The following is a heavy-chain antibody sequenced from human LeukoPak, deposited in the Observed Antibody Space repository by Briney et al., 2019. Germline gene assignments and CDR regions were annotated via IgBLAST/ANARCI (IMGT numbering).Heavy chain of an antibody. CDR3: SKDLTSDFGGDLDP. Sequence: GGSLRLSCAASGFTFSSHSMHWVRQAPGKGLEWVAAISYDGSNKYHADPVKGRFTISRDNSKNTLDLQMNSLRVEDAAVYYCSKDLTSDFGGDLDPWGQGTLVTVSS. J-gene: IGHJ5*02. V-gene: IGHV3-30*18. CDR2: ISYDGSNK. CDR1: GFTFSSHS. D-gene: IGHD3-10*01.